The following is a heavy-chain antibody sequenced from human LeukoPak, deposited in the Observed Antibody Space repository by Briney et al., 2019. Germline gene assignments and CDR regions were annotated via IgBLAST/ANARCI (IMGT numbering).Heavy chain of an antibody. Sequence: PGGSLRLSCAASEFIFSSYWMHWVRQGPGKGLVWVSGINTDGSSTYYADSVKGRFTISRDNAKNTLDLQMNRLRAEDTAVYYCTRDVYPRTSDISGQGKMVTVSS. CDR3: TRDVYPRTSDI. CDR1: EFIFSSYW. V-gene: IGHV3-74*01. CDR2: INTDGSST. D-gene: IGHD2-2*02. J-gene: IGHJ3*02.